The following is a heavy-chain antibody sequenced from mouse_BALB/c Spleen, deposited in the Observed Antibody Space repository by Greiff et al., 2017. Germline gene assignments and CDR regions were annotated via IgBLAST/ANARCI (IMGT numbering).Heavy chain of an antibody. V-gene: IGHV5-4*02. CDR3: ARDYRYDDWYFDV. CDR2: ISDGGSYT. D-gene: IGHD2-14*01. Sequence: EVQGVESGGGLVKPGGSLKLSCAASGFTFSDYYMYWVRQTPEKRLEWVATISDGGSYTYYPDSVKGRFTISRDNAKNNLYLQMSSLKSEDTAMYYCARDYRYDDWYFDVWGAGTTVTVSS. CDR1: GFTFSDYY. J-gene: IGHJ1*01.